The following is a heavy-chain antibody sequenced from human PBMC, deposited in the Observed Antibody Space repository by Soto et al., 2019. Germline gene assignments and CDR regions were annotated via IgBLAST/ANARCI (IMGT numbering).Heavy chain of an antibody. CDR2: FNPKNGNT. V-gene: IGHV1-18*01. CDR1: CYSFTYYG. Sequence: ASGKVSCNDFCYSFTYYGSNWLRQARGQGIEWMGWFNPKNGNTNYAQTFEGRLTLTTDTSTSTAFMALSNLRSDDTAFYYCARVNFDEPFDSWGQGTLVT. CDR3: ARVNFDEPFDS. J-gene: IGHJ4*02.